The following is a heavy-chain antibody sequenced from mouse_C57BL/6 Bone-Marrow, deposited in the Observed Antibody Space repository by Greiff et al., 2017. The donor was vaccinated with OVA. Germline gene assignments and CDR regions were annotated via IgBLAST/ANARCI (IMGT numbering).Heavy chain of an antibody. V-gene: IGHV14-3*01. J-gene: IGHJ1*03. CDR2: IDPANGNT. CDR1: GFNIKNTY. Sequence: VQLQQSVAELVRPGASVKLSCTASGFNIKNTYMPWVKQRPEQGLEWIGRIDPANGNTKYAPKFQGKATITADTSSNTAYLQLSSLTSEDTAIYYCAPITTVVDWYFDVWGTGTTVTVSS. CDR3: APITTVVDWYFDV. D-gene: IGHD1-1*01.